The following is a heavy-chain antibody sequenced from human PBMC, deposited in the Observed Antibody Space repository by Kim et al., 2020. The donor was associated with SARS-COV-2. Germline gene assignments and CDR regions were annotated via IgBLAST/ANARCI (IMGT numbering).Heavy chain of an antibody. D-gene: IGHD1-26*01. CDR1: GYTFTDYY. CDR3: VIDSGSFSFGS. J-gene: IGHJ5*02. V-gene: IGHV1-2*02. Sequence: ASVKVSCKASGYTFTDYYIQWVRQAPGQGLEWMGWIIPDSGDTECALTFQDRVTMTRDTSISTAYMELCSLRSDDTAIYYCVIDSGSFSFGSWGLGTLVTVTT. CDR2: IIPDSGDT.